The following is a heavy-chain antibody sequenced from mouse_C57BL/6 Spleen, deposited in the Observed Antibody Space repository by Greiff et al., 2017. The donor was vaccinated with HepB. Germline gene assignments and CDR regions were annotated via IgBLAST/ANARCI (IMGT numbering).Heavy chain of an antibody. D-gene: IGHD2-3*01. V-gene: IGHV14-4*01. Sequence: EVQLQESGAELVRPGASVKLSCTASGFNIKDDYMHWVKQRPEQGLEWIGWIDPENGDTEYASKFQGKATITADTSSNTAYLQLSSLTSEDTAVYYCTFYDSAWFAYWGQGTLVTVSA. J-gene: IGHJ3*01. CDR1: GFNIKDDY. CDR2: IDPENGDT. CDR3: TFYDSAWFAY.